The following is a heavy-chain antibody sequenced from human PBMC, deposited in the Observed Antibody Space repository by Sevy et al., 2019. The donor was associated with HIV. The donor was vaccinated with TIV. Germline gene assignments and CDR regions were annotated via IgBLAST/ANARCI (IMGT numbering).Heavy chain of an antibody. CDR1: GFTFSSYA. CDR3: AKDSQTGLYYDFWSGYSNYYYYYGMDV. Sequence: GGSLRLSCAASGFTFSSYAMSWVRQAPGKGLEWVSAISGSGGSTYYADSVKGRFTISRDNSKNTLYLQMNSLRAEDTAVYYCAKDSQTGLYYDFWSGYSNYYYYYGMDVWGQGTTVTVSS. CDR2: ISGSGGST. V-gene: IGHV3-23*01. J-gene: IGHJ6*02. D-gene: IGHD3-3*01.